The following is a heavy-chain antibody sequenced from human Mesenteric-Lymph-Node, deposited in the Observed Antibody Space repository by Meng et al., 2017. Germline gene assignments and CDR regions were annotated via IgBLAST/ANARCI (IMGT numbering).Heavy chain of an antibody. Sequence: VHRQGAGPGLVKPSQTLSFTCTGYGGSISSSNSYWSWIRQPPGKGLEWSGHIYNSGSTYYNPSLKSRITISVDTSKNQFSLKLSSVTAADTAVYYCARGQKGYFDLWGRGTLVTVSS. V-gene: IGHV4-30-4*01. CDR3: ARGQKGYFDL. CDR1: GGSISSSNSY. CDR2: IYNSGST. J-gene: IGHJ2*01.